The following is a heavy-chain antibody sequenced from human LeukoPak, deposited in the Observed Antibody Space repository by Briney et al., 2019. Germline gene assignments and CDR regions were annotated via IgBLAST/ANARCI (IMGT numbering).Heavy chain of an antibody. V-gene: IGHV3-23*01. J-gene: IGHJ4*02. CDR2: ISGSGGST. CDR1: GFTFSSYA. D-gene: IGHD3-3*01. Sequence: PGGSLRLSCAASGFTFSSYAMSWVRQAPGKGLEWVSAISGSGGSTYYADSVKGRFTISRDNSKNTLYLQMNSLRAEDTAVYYCAKAPLYDFWSGYYFDYWGQGTLVTVSS. CDR3: AKAPLYDFWSGYYFDY.